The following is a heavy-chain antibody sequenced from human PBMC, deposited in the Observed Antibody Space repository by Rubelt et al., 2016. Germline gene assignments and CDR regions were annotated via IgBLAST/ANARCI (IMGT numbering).Heavy chain of an antibody. CDR3: ARDQVAMVRGRSYYYYGMDV. V-gene: IGHV3-30*04. CDR2: ISYDGSNK. D-gene: IGHD3-10*01. CDR1: GLTFSSYA. Sequence: VQLLESGGGLVQPGGSLRLSCAASGLTFSSYAMHWVRQAPGKGLEWVAVISYDGSNKYYADSVKGRLTIYRDKSKNTLYLQMNSLGAWDTAVYYCARDQVAMVRGRSYYYYGMDVWGQGTTVTVSS. J-gene: IGHJ6*02.